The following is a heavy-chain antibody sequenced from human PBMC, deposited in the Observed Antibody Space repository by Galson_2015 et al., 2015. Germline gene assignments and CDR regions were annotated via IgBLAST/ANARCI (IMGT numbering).Heavy chain of an antibody. D-gene: IGHD5/OR15-5a*01. CDR2: IYPGDSDT. CDR1: GSSFTSYW. CDR3: ARIAVSSPYYYYYMDV. Sequence: QSGAEVTKPGESLKISCKGSGSSFTSYWIGWVRQMPGKGLEWMGIIYPGDSDTRYSPSFQGQVTISADKSISTAYLQWSSLKASDTAMYYCARIAVSSPYYYYYMDVWGKGTTVTVSS. V-gene: IGHV5-51*01. J-gene: IGHJ6*03.